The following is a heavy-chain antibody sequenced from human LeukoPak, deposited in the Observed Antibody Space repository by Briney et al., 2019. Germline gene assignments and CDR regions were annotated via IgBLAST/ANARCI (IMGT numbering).Heavy chain of an antibody. CDR2: ISYDGSNK. V-gene: IGHV3-30*18. J-gene: IGHJ6*02. D-gene: IGHD2-2*01. Sequence: GGSLRLSCAASGFTFSSYGMHWVRQAPGKGLEWVAVISYDGSNKYYADSVKGRFIISRDNFKNTLYLQMNSLRAEDTAVYYCAKDGRGGVPAAKTKGSYYYYGMDVWGQGTTVTVSS. CDR3: AKDGRGGVPAAKTKGSYYYYGMDV. CDR1: GFTFSSYG.